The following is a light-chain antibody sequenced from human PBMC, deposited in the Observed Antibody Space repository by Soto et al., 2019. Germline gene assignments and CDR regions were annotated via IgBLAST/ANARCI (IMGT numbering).Light chain of an antibody. CDR2: GDT. CDR1: SSNIGAGYD. Sequence: QSVLTQPPSVSGAPGQSVTIACTGSSSNIGAGYDVHWYQQLPGTAPKVLIYGDTNRPSGVPDRFSGSKSGAAGSLAITGLQTEDEAYYYCQSYDSSLGGWVFGGGTKLTVL. CDR3: QSYDSSLGGWV. V-gene: IGLV1-40*01. J-gene: IGLJ3*02.